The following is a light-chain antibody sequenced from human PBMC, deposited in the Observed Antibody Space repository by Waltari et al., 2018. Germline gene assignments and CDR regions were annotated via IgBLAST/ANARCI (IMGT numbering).Light chain of an antibody. CDR3: QQYISFPLT. CDR2: DVS. CDR1: QDIYVY. V-gene: IGKV1-16*02. Sequence: IRMTHSHCSLSAAVGDRVTITCRASQDIYVYLAWFQQKSGKAPKSLIYDVSVLQGGVPSKFSGSGSGTDFTLTISNLQPEDSATYFCQQYISFPLTFGGGTKVEIK. J-gene: IGKJ4*01.